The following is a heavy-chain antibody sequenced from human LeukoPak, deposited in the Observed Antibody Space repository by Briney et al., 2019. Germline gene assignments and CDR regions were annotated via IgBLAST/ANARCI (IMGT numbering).Heavy chain of an antibody. D-gene: IGHD1-26*01. CDR1: GYTFTSYD. CDR3: ARAQWELLIDYYYYMDV. V-gene: IGHV1-8*03. CDR2: MNPNSGNT. J-gene: IGHJ6*03. Sequence: GASVKVSCKASGYTFTSYDINWVRQATGQGLEWMGWMNPNSGNTGYAQKFQGRVTITRNTSISTAYMELSSLRSEDTAVYYCARAQWELLIDYYYYMDVGGKGTTVTVSS.